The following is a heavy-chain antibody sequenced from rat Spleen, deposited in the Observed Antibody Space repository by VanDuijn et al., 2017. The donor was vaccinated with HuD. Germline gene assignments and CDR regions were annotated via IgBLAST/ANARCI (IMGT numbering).Heavy chain of an antibody. CDR3: AREGTVSRYFDF. V-gene: IGHV2-32*01. Sequence: QVQLKESGPGLVQASQTLSLTCSVSGFSLTRYHVSWVRQPSGKGPEWMGRMWYDGDTAYNSALKSRLSISRDTSKNQVFLKMNSLQSEDTTTYYCAREGTVSRYFDFWGPGTMVTVSS. D-gene: IGHD1-1*01. CDR2: MWYDGDT. CDR1: GFSLTRYH. J-gene: IGHJ1*01.